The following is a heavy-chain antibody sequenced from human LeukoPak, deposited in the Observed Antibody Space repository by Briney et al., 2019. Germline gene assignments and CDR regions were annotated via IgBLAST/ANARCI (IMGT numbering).Heavy chain of an antibody. D-gene: IGHD3-10*01. V-gene: IGHV5-51*01. CDR2: IYPGDSDT. CDR3: ASRTSGAFDI. CDR1: GYRFTTYW. Sequence: GESLKISCKGSGYRFTTYWIGGVRQMPGKGLEGMGIIYPGDSDTRYSPSFQGQVTISADKSISTAYLQWRSLKASDTAMYYCASRTSGAFDIWGQGTMVTVSS. J-gene: IGHJ3*02.